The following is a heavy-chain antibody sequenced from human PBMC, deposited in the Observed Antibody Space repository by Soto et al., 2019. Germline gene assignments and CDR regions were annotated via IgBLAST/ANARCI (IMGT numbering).Heavy chain of an antibody. CDR3: VCRSGTSPDY. V-gene: IGHV3-23*01. CDR2: ITSGGTT. J-gene: IGHJ4*02. D-gene: IGHD1-1*01. Sequence: EVQLLESGGGLIQPGGSLRLSCAASGFAFSNYDMGWVRQAPEKGLEWVSTITSGGTTYSADSVRGRLTLSRDNSRNTLYLQMNSLRADDTALYYCVCRSGTSPDYWGQGTLVTVSS. CDR1: GFAFSNYD.